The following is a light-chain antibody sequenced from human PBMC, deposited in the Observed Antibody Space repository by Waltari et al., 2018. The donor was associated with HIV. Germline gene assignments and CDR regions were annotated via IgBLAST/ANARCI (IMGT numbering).Light chain of an antibody. CDR2: AAS. CDR3: QQSYSTPQT. Sequence: DIQMTQSPSSLSASVGDRVTITCRASQSISNYLNWYQQKPGKAPKVLIYAASSLQSEVPSRVSGSGSGTDFTLTISSLQPEDFATYYCQQSYSTPQTFGQGTRLEIK. CDR1: QSISNY. J-gene: IGKJ5*01. V-gene: IGKV1-39*01.